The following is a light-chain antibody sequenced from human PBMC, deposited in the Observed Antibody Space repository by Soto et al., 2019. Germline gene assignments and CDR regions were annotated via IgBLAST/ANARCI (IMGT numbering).Light chain of an antibody. J-gene: IGKJ4*01. CDR1: QSINSC. V-gene: IGKV1-9*01. Sequence: LPQHPSSLSASVGDRATIPCRASQSINSCLFWYHQKTRNAPTLLLYAASSFKSGVTSRFIGSRSATEFTLTTSSLQPEEFATYYCRQLERYPSTFGGGTKVDIK. CDR2: AAS. CDR3: RQLERYPST.